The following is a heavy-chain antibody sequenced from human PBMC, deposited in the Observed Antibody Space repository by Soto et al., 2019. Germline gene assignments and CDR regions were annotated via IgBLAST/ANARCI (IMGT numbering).Heavy chain of an antibody. J-gene: IGHJ6*02. V-gene: IGHV4-34*08. D-gene: IGHD3-3*01. CDR3: AKPLRFLEWTYYYGMDV. Sequence: SETLSLTCAVYGGNFRGYYWSWIRQPPGKGLEWIGEINHSGSTNYNPSLKSRVTISVDTSKNQFSLKLSSVTAADTAVYYCAKPLRFLEWTYYYGMDVWGQGTTVTVSS. CDR2: INHSGST. CDR1: GGNFRGYY.